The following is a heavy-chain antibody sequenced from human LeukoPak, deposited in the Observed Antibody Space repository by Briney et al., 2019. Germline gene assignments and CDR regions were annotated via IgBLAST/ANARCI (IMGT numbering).Heavy chain of an antibody. CDR1: GYSFTSHY. Sequence: ASVKVSCKASGYSFTSHYMHWVRQAPGQGLEWLGLINPSGSSTLYAQKFQGRVTMTRDMSTTTDYMELSSLRSEDTAVYYCARDLMGAYNWFDPWGQGTLVTVSS. CDR3: ARDLMGAYNWFDP. V-gene: IGHV1-46*01. CDR2: INPSGSST. D-gene: IGHD1-26*01. J-gene: IGHJ5*02.